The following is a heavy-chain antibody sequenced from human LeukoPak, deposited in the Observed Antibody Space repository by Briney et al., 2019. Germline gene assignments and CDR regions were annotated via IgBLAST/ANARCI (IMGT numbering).Heavy chain of an antibody. CDR3: AREPVMTTVTIDAFDI. V-gene: IGHV1-2*02. CDR2: INPNSGGT. J-gene: IGHJ3*02. Sequence: ASVKVSCKASGYTFTGYYMHWVRQAPGQGLEWMGWINPNSGGTNYAQKFQGRVNMTRDTSISTAYMELSRLRSDDTAVYYCAREPVMTTVTIDAFDIWGQGTMVTVSS. CDR1: GYTFTGYY. D-gene: IGHD4-17*01.